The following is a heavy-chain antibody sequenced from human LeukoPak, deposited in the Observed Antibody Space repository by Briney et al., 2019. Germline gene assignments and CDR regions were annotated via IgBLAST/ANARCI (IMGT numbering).Heavy chain of an antibody. D-gene: IGHD2-21*02. V-gene: IGHV1-69*06. CDR1: GGTFSSYA. CDR3: ARQVAVTARALDY. Sequence: SVKVSCKASGGTFSSYAISWVRQAPGQGLEWMGGIIPIFGTANYAQKFQGRVTITADKSTSTAYMELSSLRSEDTAVYYCARQVAVTARALDYWGQGTLVTVSS. J-gene: IGHJ4*02. CDR2: IIPIFGTA.